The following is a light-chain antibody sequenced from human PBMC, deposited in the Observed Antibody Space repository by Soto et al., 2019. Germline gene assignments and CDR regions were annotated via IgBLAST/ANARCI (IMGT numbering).Light chain of an antibody. CDR3: QQRSNWPPTWT. CDR1: QSVSSY. CDR2: DAS. V-gene: IGKV3-11*01. J-gene: IGKJ1*01. Sequence: EIVLTQSPATLYLSPGERATLSCRASQSVSSYLAWYQQKPGQAPRLLIYDASNRATGIPARFSGSGSGTDFTLTISSLEPEDFAVYYCQQRSNWPPTWTVGQGTKVEIK.